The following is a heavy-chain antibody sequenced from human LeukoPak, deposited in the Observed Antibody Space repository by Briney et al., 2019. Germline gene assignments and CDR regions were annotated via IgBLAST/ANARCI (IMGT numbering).Heavy chain of an antibody. D-gene: IGHD6-13*01. V-gene: IGHV3-30*03. Sequence: GGSLTLSCAGAGFVFSAFRMIWIRQAPGKGLEWVAVISYDGSNKYYADSVKGRFTISRDNSKNTLYLQMNSLRAEDTAVYYCALSSSWYGGFFDYWGQGTLVTVSS. CDR1: GFVFSAFR. CDR2: ISYDGSNK. J-gene: IGHJ4*02. CDR3: ALSSSWYGGFFDY.